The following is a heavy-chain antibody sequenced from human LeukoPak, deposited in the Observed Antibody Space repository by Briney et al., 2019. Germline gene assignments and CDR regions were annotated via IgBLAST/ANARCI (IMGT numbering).Heavy chain of an antibody. J-gene: IGHJ4*02. CDR3: AREGYTSGRTAAFDF. Sequence: GGSLRLSCAASGFTLSNYHMHWVRQAPGRGLEWVALIPHDGGGKQYAASVQDRFTISRDNSENTVYLQMNSLRHDDAAVYFCAREGYTSGRTAAFDFWGRGTLVTVSS. CDR2: IPHDGGGK. CDR1: GFTLSNYH. D-gene: IGHD6-19*01. V-gene: IGHV3-30*04.